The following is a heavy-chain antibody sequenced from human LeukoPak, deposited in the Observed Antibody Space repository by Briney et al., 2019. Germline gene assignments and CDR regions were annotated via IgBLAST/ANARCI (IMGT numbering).Heavy chain of an antibody. J-gene: IGHJ6*03. V-gene: IGHV3-74*01. CDR1: GFTFSSYW. Sequence: TGGSLRLSCAASGFTFSSYWMHWVRQAPGKGLVWVSRINSDGSSTNYADSVKVRFTISRDNSKNTLYLQMNSLRAEDTAVYYCATIAAAGNPFLYYYYCYMDVWGKGTTVTVSS. CDR3: ATIAAAGNPFLYYYYCYMDV. D-gene: IGHD6-13*01. CDR2: INSDGSST.